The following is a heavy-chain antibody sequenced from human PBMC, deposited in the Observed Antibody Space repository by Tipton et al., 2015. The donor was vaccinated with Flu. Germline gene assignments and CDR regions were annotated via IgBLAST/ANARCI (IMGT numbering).Heavy chain of an antibody. CDR1: GFTFSDYW. CDR3: VRKGFGDY. J-gene: IGHJ4*02. D-gene: IGHD3-10*01. CDR2: IRQDGNER. Sequence: LSLTCAASGFTFSDYWMAWVRQAPGKGLEWVANIRQDGNERYYVDSVKGRFTISRDNAKNSLFLQMNTLRGEDTAVYYCVRKGFGDYWGQGILVTVSS. V-gene: IGHV3-7*01.